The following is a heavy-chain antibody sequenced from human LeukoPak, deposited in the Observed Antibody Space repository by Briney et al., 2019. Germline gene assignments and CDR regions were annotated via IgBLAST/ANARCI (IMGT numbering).Heavy chain of an antibody. V-gene: IGHV3-7*03. Sequence: GGSLRLSCVASGFTFSVYWMSWVRQAPGKGLEWVANIKEDGSEKYYVDSVKGRFTISRDNAKNSLYLQMSSLRAEDTAVYYCAKDREDAEYYFDYWGQGTLVTVSS. J-gene: IGHJ4*02. CDR3: AKDREDAEYYFDY. CDR1: GFTFSVYW. CDR2: IKEDGSEK. D-gene: IGHD2-2*01.